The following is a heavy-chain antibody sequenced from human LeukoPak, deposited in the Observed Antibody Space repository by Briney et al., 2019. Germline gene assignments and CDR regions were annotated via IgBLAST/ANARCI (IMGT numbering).Heavy chain of an antibody. CDR2: IYPGDSDT. CDR1: GYSFTSYW. J-gene: IGHJ6*02. D-gene: IGHD3-3*01. CDR3: ARADFDYYYGMDV. Sequence: GESLKISCRGSGYSFTSYWIGWVRQMPGKGLEWMGIIYPGDSDTRYSPSFQGQVTISADKSISTAYLQWSSLKASDTAMYYCARADFDYYYGMDVWGQGTTVTVSS. V-gene: IGHV5-51*01.